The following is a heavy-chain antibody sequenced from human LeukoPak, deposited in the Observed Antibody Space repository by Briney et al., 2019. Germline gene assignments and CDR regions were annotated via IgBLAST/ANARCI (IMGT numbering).Heavy chain of an antibody. V-gene: IGHV1-46*01. D-gene: IGHD2-21*02. CDR2: INPSGGST. J-gene: IGHJ4*02. CDR3: ARGYCGGDCYSDY. CDR1: GGTFSSYA. Sequence: ASVKVSCKASGGTFSSYAISWVRQAPGQGLEWMGIINPSGGSTSYAQKFQGRVTMTRDMSTSTVYMELSSLRSEDTAVYYCARGYCGGDCYSDYWGQGTLVTVSS.